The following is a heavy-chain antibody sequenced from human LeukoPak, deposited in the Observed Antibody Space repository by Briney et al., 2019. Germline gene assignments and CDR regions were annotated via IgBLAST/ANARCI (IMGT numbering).Heavy chain of an antibody. D-gene: IGHD3-9*01. CDR3: AREDILTGFDY. CDR2: ISDST. Sequence: PGGSLRLSCAASGFTLSSYAMNWVRQAPGKGLEWVSGISDSTYYGDSVKGRFTISRDNSKNTLYLQMNSLRAEDTAVYYCAREDILTGFDYWGQGTLVTVSS. J-gene: IGHJ4*02. CDR1: GFTLSSYA. V-gene: IGHV3-23*01.